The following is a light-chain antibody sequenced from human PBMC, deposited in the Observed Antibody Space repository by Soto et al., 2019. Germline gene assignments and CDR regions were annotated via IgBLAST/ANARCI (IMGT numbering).Light chain of an antibody. CDR3: AAWDDSLNAL. J-gene: IGLJ1*01. Sequence: QSVLTQPPSVSAAPRQKVTISCSGSSSNIGDNPVNWYQQVPGAAPKLLIYINDQRPSGVPDRFSGSKSGTSASLAISGLQPEDEADYYCAAWDDSLNALFGTGTKLTVL. CDR2: IND. V-gene: IGLV1-44*01. CDR1: SSNIGDNP.